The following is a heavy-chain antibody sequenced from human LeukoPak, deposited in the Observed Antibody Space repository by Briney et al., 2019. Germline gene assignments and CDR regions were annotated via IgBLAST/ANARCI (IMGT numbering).Heavy chain of an antibody. J-gene: IGHJ3*02. D-gene: IGHD4-17*01. CDR1: GGSISSYY. CDR3: ARAHYIYYGSYAFDI. Sequence: ESSETLSLTCTVSGGSISSYYWSWIRQPPGKGLEWIGYIYYSGSTNYNPSLKSRVTISVDTSKNQFSLKLSSVTAADTAVYYCARAHYIYYGSYAFDIWGQGTMVTVSS. CDR2: IYYSGST. V-gene: IGHV4-59*01.